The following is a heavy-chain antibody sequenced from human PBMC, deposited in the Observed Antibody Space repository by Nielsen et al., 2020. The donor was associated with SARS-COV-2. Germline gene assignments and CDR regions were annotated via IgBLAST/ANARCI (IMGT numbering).Heavy chain of an antibody. CDR2: IWYDGSNK. J-gene: IGHJ2*01. V-gene: IGHV3-33*08. D-gene: IGHD3-10*01. Sequence: GESLKISCAASGFTFSSYAMGWVRQAPGKGLEWVAVIWYDGSNKYYADSVKGRFTISRDNSKNTLYLQMNSLRAGDTAVYYCARDRDGSWYFDLWGRGTLVTVSS. CDR1: GFTFSSYA. CDR3: ARDRDGSWYFDL.